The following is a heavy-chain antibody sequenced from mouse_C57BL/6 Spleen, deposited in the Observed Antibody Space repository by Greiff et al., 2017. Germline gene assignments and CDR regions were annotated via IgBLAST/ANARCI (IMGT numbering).Heavy chain of an antibody. J-gene: IGHJ4*01. CDR3: ARAGAMDY. CDR2: INASDSYN. Sequence: VQLLQPGAGLVMPGASVKLSCKASGYTFTNYWMHWVQQTPGQGLEWIGEINASDSYNNYHETLKGKSTLTVDKSTSTAYMQLSSLTSEDCTVYCCARAGAMDYWGQGTSVTVSS. V-gene: IGHV1-69*01. CDR1: GYTFTNYW. D-gene: IGHD4-1*01.